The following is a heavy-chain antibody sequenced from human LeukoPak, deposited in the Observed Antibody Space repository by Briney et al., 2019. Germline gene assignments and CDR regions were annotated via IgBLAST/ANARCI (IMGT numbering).Heavy chain of an antibody. J-gene: IGHJ5*02. V-gene: IGHV3-33*06. CDR1: GFTFSSYG. CDR3: AKGPRITIFGVAVSTGWFDP. CDR2: IWYDGSNE. Sequence: QPGRSLRLSCAASGFTFSSYGMHWVRQAPGKGLEWVAVIWYDGSNEYYADSVKGRFTISRDNSKNTLYLQMNSLRAEDTAVYYCAKGPRITIFGVAVSTGWFDPWGQGTLVTVSS. D-gene: IGHD3-3*01.